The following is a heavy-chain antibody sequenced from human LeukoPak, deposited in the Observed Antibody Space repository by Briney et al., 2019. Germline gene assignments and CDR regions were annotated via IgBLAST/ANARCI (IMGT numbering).Heavy chain of an antibody. D-gene: IGHD3-22*01. CDR1: GGSISSYY. CDR3: ARVQYYYDSSGYYYYFDY. CDR2: IYYSGST. J-gene: IGHJ4*02. Sequence: SETLSLTCTVSGGSISSYYWSWIRQPPGKGLEWSGYIYYSGSTNYNPSLKSRVTISVDTSKNQFSLKLSSVTAADTAVYYCARVQYYYDSSGYYYYFDYWGQGTLVTVSS. V-gene: IGHV4-59*01.